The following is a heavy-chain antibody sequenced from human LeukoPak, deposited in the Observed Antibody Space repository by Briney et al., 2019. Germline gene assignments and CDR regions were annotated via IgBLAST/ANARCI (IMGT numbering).Heavy chain of an antibody. V-gene: IGHV3-23*01. Sequence: GGSPRLSCAASGFTVSIQAMSWVRPAPGKGLEWVAAISGGAGSTSYAYSVKGRFTISRDNSKNTLYLQMNSLRAEDTAVYHCAIARSSWYGSNFDYWGAGTLVTVSS. CDR3: AIARSSWYGSNFDY. CDR2: ISGGAGST. CDR1: GFTVSIQA. D-gene: IGHD6-13*01. J-gene: IGHJ4*02.